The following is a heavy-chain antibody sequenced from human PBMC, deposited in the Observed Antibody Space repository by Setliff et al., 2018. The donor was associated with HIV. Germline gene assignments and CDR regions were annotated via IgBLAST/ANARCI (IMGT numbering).Heavy chain of an antibody. J-gene: IGHJ4*02. D-gene: IGHD6-13*01. CDR2: LNNDGGST. Sequence: PGGSLRLSCAASGFTFSDHYMSWIRQAPGKGLVWVSRLNNDGGSTDYADSVKGRFTISRDNAKNTLYLQMNSLRAEDTAVYYCARVEATGTIYYWGQGTLVT. CDR3: ARVEATGTIYY. V-gene: IGHV3-74*01. CDR1: GFTFSDHY.